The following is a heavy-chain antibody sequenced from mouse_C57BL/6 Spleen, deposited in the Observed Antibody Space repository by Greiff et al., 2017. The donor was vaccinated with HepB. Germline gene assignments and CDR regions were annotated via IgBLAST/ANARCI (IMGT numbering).Heavy chain of an antibody. CDR3: ARHETLYYDYPWFAY. D-gene: IGHD2-4*01. Sequence: DVHLVESGGDLVKPGGSLKLSCAASGFTFSSYGMSWVRQTPDKRLEWVATISSGGSYTYYPDSVKGRFTISRDNAKNTLYLQMSSLKSEDTAMYYCARHETLYYDYPWFAYWGQGTLVTVSA. J-gene: IGHJ3*01. V-gene: IGHV5-6*01. CDR2: ISSGGSYT. CDR1: GFTFSSYG.